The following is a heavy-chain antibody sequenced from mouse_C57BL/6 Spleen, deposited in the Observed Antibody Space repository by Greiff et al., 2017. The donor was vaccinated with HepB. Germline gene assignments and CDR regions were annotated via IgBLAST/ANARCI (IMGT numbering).Heavy chain of an antibody. J-gene: IGHJ4*01. V-gene: IGHV5-17*01. D-gene: IGHD2-4*01. CDR1: GFTFSDYG. Sequence: EVQVVESGGGLVKPGGSLKLSCAASGFTFSDYGMHWVRQAPEKGLEWVAYISSGSSTIYYADTVKGRFTISRDNAKNTLFLQMTSLRSEDTAMYYCARDDYDVHYAMDYWGQGTSVTVSS. CDR2: ISSGSSTI. CDR3: ARDDYDVHYAMDY.